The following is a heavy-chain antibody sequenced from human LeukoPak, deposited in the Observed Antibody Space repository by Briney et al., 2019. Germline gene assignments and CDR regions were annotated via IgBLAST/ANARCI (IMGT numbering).Heavy chain of an antibody. CDR3: ARGYGDLNYYYYYMDV. J-gene: IGHJ6*03. CDR1: GFTFSSYE. CDR2: ISSSGSTI. D-gene: IGHD4-17*01. Sequence: QPGGSLRLSCAASGFTFSSYEMNWVRQAPGKGLEWVSYISSSGSTIYYADSVKGRFTISRDNAKNSLYLQMNSLRAEDTAVYYCARGYGDLNYYYYYMDVWGKGTTVTISS. V-gene: IGHV3-48*03.